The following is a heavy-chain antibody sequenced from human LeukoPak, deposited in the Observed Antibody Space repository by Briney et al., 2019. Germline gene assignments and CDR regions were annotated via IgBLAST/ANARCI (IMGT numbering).Heavy chain of an antibody. CDR2: MSPNSGNT. CDR3: ARDTHNYYDSSGSLGY. V-gene: IGHV1-8*01. CDR1: GYTFTSYD. Sequence: GASVKVSCKASGYTFTSYDINWVRQATGQGLEWMGWMSPNSGNTGYAQKFQGRVTMTRNTSISTAYMELSSLRSEDTAVYYCARDTHNYYDSSGSLGYWGQGTLVTVSS. J-gene: IGHJ4*02. D-gene: IGHD3-22*01.